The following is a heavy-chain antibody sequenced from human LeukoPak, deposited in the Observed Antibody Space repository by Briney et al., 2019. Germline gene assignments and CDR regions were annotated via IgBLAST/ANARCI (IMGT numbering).Heavy chain of an antibody. J-gene: IGHJ3*02. Sequence: GGSLRLSCAASEFSFSSYSMNWVRQAPGKGLEWVSSISSSSSWIFYADSVKGRFTISRDNAKNSLYLQMNSLRAEDTAVYYCARDRYYDILTGYYAYAFDIWGQGTMVTVSS. V-gene: IGHV3-21*01. CDR2: ISSSSSWI. D-gene: IGHD3-9*01. CDR1: EFSFSSYS. CDR3: ARDRYYDILTGYYAYAFDI.